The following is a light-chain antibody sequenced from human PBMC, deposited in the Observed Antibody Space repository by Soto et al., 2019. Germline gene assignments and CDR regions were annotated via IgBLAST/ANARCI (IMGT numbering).Light chain of an antibody. J-gene: IGKJ1*01. CDR1: QSISNW. V-gene: IGKV1-5*03. CDR3: QQFGRPWT. Sequence: DVQMTQSPSTVSASVGDRVTITCRASQSISNWLAWYQQTPGKAPKLLIYKASSLQNGVPSRFSGSGSGTYFTLTISSLQPDDFATYYCQQFGRPWTFGQGTKVEIK. CDR2: KAS.